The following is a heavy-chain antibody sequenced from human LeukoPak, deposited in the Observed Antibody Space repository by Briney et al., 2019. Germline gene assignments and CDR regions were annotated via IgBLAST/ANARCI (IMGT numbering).Heavy chain of an antibody. J-gene: IGHJ4*02. CDR3: ANVRGPRGY. Sequence: GGSPRLSCAASGFTFSSYAMSWVRQAPGKGLEWVSAISGSGGSTYYADSVKGRFTISRDNSKNTLYLQMNSLRAEGTAVYYCANVRGPRGYWGQGTLVTVSS. CDR2: ISGSGGST. V-gene: IGHV3-23*01. CDR1: GFTFSSYA.